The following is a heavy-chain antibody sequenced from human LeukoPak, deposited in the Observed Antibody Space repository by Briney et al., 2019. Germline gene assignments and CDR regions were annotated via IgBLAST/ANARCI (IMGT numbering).Heavy chain of an antibody. CDR3: ARARGYCSGGSCYPDY. J-gene: IGHJ4*02. D-gene: IGHD2-15*01. Sequence: SETLSLTCAVYGGSFSGYYWSWIRQPPGKGLEWIGEINHSGSTNYNPSLKSRVTILVDTSKNQFSLKLSSVTAADTAVYYCARARGYCSGGSCYPDYWGQGTLVTVSS. V-gene: IGHV4-34*01. CDR2: INHSGST. CDR1: GGSFSGYY.